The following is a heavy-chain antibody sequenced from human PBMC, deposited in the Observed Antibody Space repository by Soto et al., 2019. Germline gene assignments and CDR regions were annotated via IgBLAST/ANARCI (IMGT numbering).Heavy chain of an antibody. CDR3: ARGSTDSYPGSRIFDF. J-gene: IGHJ4*02. V-gene: IGHV3-23*01. CDR1: GMSFGSRA. D-gene: IGHD3-10*01. CDR2: ITDTGGDT. Sequence: GSLRVSSEAAGMSFGSRAMSWVRQAPGEGLEWVSTITDTGGDTKYADSVRGRFTMSRDNSKKTLYLQMNSLRVEDSALYYCARGSTDSYPGSRIFDFWGRGTLVTVSS.